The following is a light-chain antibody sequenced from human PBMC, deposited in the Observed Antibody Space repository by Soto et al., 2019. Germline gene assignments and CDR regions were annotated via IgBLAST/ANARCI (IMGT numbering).Light chain of an antibody. V-gene: IGKV1-39*01. CDR3: QQTYSTLFT. CDR1: QSISRY. J-gene: IGKJ3*01. CDR2: AAS. Sequence: DIQMTQSPSALSASVGDRVTITCRARQSISRYLNWYQQKPGKAPEPLIYAASSLQSGVPSRFSGSGSGTDFTLTISNLQPEDFATYFCQQTYSTLFTFGPGTKVEIK.